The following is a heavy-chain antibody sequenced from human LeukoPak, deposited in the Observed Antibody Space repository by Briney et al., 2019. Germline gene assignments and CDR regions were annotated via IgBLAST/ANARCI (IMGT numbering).Heavy chain of an antibody. CDR3: AENTYYYDSSGYSRQYYFDY. D-gene: IGHD3-22*01. V-gene: IGHV3-23*01. Sequence: GGSLRLSCAASGFTFSSYAMSWVRQAPGKGLEWVSAISGSGGSTYYADSVKGRFTISRDNSKNTLYLQMNSLRAEDTAVYYCAENTYYYDSSGYSRQYYFDYWGQGTLVTVPS. CDR1: GFTFSSYA. J-gene: IGHJ4*02. CDR2: ISGSGGST.